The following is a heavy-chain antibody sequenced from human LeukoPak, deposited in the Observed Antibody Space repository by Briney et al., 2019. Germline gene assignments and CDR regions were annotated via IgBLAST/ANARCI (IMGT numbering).Heavy chain of an antibody. CDR3: AGGAGDYTFDY. Sequence: PSETLSLTCTVSGGSISSYYWSWIRQPPEKGLEWIGYIYYSGSTNYNPSLKSRVTISVDTSKNQFSLKLSSVTAADTAVYYCAGGAGDYTFDYWGQGTLVTVSS. CDR2: IYYSGST. J-gene: IGHJ4*02. V-gene: IGHV4-59*01. D-gene: IGHD4-17*01. CDR1: GGSISSYY.